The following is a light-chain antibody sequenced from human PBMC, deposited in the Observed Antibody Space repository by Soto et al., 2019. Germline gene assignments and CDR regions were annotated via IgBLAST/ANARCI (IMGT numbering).Light chain of an antibody. CDR2: LGS. CDR1: QSLLHSDGHNS. J-gene: IGKJ4*01. Sequence: IVVTQSPLSLPVTPGESASISCRSSQSLLHSDGHNSLDWFLQKPGQSPQLLIYLGSNRASGVPDRFSGSGSGTVFTLKISRVEAEDVGVYYCMQALQLPRTFGGGTKVEIK. CDR3: MQALQLPRT. V-gene: IGKV2-28*01.